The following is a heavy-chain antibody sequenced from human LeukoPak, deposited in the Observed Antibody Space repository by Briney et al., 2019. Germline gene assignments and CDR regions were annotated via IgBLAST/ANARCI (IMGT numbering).Heavy chain of an antibody. CDR1: GGSISSGTYY. Sequence: SETLSLTCTVSGGSISSGTYYWAWIRQPPGKGLEWIGSISYTGNTYYNPSLNSRVTISVDTSENQFSLKLSSVTAADTAVYYCARQVSSSGFFWFDPWGQGTLVTVSS. CDR3: ARQVSSSGFFWFDP. V-gene: IGHV4-39*01. CDR2: ISYTGNT. D-gene: IGHD6-6*01. J-gene: IGHJ5*02.